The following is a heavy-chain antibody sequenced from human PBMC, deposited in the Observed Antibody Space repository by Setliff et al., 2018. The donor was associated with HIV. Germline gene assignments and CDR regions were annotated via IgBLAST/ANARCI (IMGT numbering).Heavy chain of an antibody. D-gene: IGHD1-1*01. CDR2: IDRSGST. CDR1: DGSFSGYY. V-gene: IGHV4-34*01. Sequence: KPSETLSLTCAVYDGSFSGYYWSWIRQPPGKGLEWIGEIDRSGSTNYNPSLKSRVTISVDTSKKQFSLRLSPVTAADTAVYFCARALANWVGRRAFDIRGQGTMVTVSS. CDR3: ARALANWVGRRAFDI. J-gene: IGHJ3*02.